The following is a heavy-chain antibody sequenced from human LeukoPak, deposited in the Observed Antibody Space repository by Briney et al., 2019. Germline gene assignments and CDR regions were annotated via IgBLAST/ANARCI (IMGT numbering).Heavy chain of an antibody. V-gene: IGHV4-4*07. CDR1: GGSLNNYH. CDR3: GGYFDSSGHNSYAP. J-gene: IGHJ5*02. CDR2: IYFSGISTSGRT. D-gene: IGHD3-22*01. Sequence: SETLSLTCTVAGGSLNNYHWTWIRQPAGKGLEWIGRIYFSGISTSGRTNYTPSLSSRVTMSIDTSKKQFFLNLTSVTAADTAVYCTGGYFDSSGHNSYAPWGQGTLVTVSS.